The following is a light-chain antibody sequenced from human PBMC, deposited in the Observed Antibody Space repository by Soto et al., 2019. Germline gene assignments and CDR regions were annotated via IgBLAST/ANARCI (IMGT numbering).Light chain of an antibody. J-gene: IGKJ4*01. Sequence: DIRLTQSPSSLSASVGDRATITCRAGQGISNYLAWYQQKPGKVPKLLIHAASTLQSGVPSRFSGSGSGTDFILTISFLHPDDVATYYWQRYNTALTFGGGTKVEIK. V-gene: IGKV1-27*01. CDR2: AAS. CDR1: QGISNY. CDR3: QRYNTALT.